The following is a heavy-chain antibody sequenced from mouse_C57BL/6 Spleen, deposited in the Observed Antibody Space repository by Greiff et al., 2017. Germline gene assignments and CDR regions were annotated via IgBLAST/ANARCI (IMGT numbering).Heavy chain of an antibody. CDR1: GYAFSSYW. CDR3: ARIQLRLYYYAMDY. Sequence: QVQLQQSGAELVKPGASVKISCKASGYAFSSYWMNWVKQRPGKGLEWIGQIYPGDGDTNYNGKFKGKATLTADKSSSTAYMQLSSLTSEDSAVYFCARIQLRLYYYAMDYWGQGTSVTVSS. J-gene: IGHJ4*01. V-gene: IGHV1-80*01. D-gene: IGHD3-2*02. CDR2: IYPGDGDT.